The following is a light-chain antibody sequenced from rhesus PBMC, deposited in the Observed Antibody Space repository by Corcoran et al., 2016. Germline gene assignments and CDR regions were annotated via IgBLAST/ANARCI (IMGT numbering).Light chain of an antibody. CDR2: KAS. J-gene: IGKJ3*01. CDR3: QHDYGAPFT. V-gene: IGKV1-74*01. CDR1: ENVNNY. Sequence: DIQMTQSPSSLSASVGDRVTITCRASENVNNYLNWYQQKPGKAPKLLIYKASTLQSGVPSRFSGSGSGTTYPFTISSLQPEDVATYYCQHDYGAPFTFGPGTKLDIK.